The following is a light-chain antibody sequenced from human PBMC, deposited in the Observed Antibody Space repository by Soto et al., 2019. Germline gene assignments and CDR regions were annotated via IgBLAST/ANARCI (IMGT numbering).Light chain of an antibody. V-gene: IGLV2-14*03. CDR2: DVT. CDR1: SSDVGGYNY. Sequence: QSALTQPASVSGSPGQSLSISCTGTSSDVGGYNYVSWYQQHPGKAPKVIIYDVTNRPSGVSSRFSGSKSGNTASLTISGLQAEDEANYYCSSYRSSSTLDVFGSGTKLTVL. J-gene: IGLJ1*01. CDR3: SSYRSSSTLDV.